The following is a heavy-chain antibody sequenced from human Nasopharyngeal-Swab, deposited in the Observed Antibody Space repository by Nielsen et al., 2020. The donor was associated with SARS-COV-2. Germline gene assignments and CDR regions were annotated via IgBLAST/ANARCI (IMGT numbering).Heavy chain of an antibody. CDR3: ARTKWLRFGYYYGMDV. CDR2: ISFSGSET. J-gene: IGHJ6*02. V-gene: IGHV3-11*06. D-gene: IGHD5-12*01. Sequence: WIRQPPGKGLEWVSFISFSGSETDYADSVKGRFTISRDNAKNSLYLQMNSLRAEDTAVYYCARTKWLRFGYYYGMDVWGQGTTVTVSS.